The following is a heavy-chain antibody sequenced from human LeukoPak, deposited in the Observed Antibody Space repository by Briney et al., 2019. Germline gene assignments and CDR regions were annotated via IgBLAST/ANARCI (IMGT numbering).Heavy chain of an antibody. CDR1: GYIFSSYD. D-gene: IGHD3-16*01. CDR2: IGTAGDT. Sequence: GGSLRLSCEASGYIFSSYDIQWVRQATGKGLEWVSSIGTAGDTYYAGSVKGRFTLSRENAKKSSYLQMNNLGAEDTAVYYCARGWVEGYYYYGMDVWGQGTTVTVSS. V-gene: IGHV3-13*04. J-gene: IGHJ6*02. CDR3: ARGWVEGYYYYGMDV.